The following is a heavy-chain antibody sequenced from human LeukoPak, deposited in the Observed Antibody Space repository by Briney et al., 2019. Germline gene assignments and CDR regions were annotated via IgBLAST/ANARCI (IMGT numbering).Heavy chain of an antibody. CDR3: AKDRPGYCSSTSCYTLSY. D-gene: IGHD2-2*02. Sequence: GGSLRLSCAASGFTFSSYGMHWVRQAPGKGLEWVAVISYDGSNKYYADSVKGRFTISRDNSKNTLYLQMNSLRAEDTAVYYCAKDRPGYCSSTSCYTLSYWGQGTLVTVSS. J-gene: IGHJ4*02. CDR2: ISYDGSNK. V-gene: IGHV3-30*18. CDR1: GFTFSSYG.